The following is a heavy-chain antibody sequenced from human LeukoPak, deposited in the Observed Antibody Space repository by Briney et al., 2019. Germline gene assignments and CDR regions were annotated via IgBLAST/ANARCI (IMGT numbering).Heavy chain of an antibody. J-gene: IGHJ4*02. CDR3: AKDLLILTGYKKNRGHYFDY. Sequence: GGSLRLSCAASGFTFSSYAMSWVRQAPGKGLEWVSAISGSGDSTYYADSVKGRFTISRDNSKNTLYLQMNSLRAEDTAVYYCAKDLLILTGYKKNRGHYFDYWGQGTLVTVSS. D-gene: IGHD3-9*01. V-gene: IGHV3-23*01. CDR2: ISGSGDST. CDR1: GFTFSSYA.